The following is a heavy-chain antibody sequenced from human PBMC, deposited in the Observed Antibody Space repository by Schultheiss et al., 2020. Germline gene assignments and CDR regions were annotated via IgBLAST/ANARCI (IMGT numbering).Heavy chain of an antibody. V-gene: IGHV3-21*01. CDR3: ARDGYCSSTSCYPRYYYYGMDV. Sequence: GESLKISCAASGFSFSTYAMNWVRQAPGQGLEWVSSITSSSSHKFYADSVKGRFTISRDNAKSSLYLQMNSLRAEDMAVYYCARDGYCSSTSCYPRYYYYGMDVWGQGTTVNVSS. CDR2: ITSSSSHK. D-gene: IGHD2-2*03. CDR1: GFSFSTYA. J-gene: IGHJ6*02.